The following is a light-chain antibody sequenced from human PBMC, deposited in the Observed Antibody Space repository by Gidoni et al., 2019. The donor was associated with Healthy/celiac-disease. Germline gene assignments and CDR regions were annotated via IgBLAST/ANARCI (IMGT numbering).Light chain of an antibody. CDR3: QAWDSSTPGV. V-gene: IGLV3-1*01. CDR2: QDS. Sequence: SYELPQPPSVSVSPGQTASIPCSGDKLGDKYACWYQQKPGQSPVLVIYQDSKRPSGIPERFSGSNSGNTATLTISGTQAMDEADYYCQAWDSSTPGVFGTGTKVTVL. J-gene: IGLJ1*01. CDR1: KLGDKY.